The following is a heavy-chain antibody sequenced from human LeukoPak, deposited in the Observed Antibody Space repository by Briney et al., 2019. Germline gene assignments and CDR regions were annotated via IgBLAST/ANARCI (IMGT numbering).Heavy chain of an antibody. CDR1: GFTFTTYA. V-gene: IGHV3-23*01. Sequence: GGSLRLSCAASGFTFTTYAIIWVRQAPGKGLEWVSAISGSGDATYYADSVKGRFTVSRDNSKNTLYLQTNSLRAEDTAVFYCARLSGTAGTTSRVLDYWGQGTLVTVSS. D-gene: IGHD1-1*01. CDR3: ARLSGTAGTTSRVLDY. CDR2: ISGSGDAT. J-gene: IGHJ4*02.